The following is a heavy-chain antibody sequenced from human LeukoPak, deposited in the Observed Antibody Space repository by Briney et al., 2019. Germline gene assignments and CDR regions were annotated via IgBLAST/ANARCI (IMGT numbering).Heavy chain of an antibody. CDR3: AAYYYGSGSYYTEAFDI. D-gene: IGHD3-10*01. CDR1: GGTFSSYA. Sequence: GASVKVSCKASGGTFSSYAISWLRQAPGQGLEWMGRIIPIFGTANYAQKFQGGVTITTDESTSTDYMELSSLRSEDTAVYYCAAYYYGSGSYYTEAFDIWGQGTVVTVSS. V-gene: IGHV1-69*05. CDR2: IIPIFGTA. J-gene: IGHJ3*02.